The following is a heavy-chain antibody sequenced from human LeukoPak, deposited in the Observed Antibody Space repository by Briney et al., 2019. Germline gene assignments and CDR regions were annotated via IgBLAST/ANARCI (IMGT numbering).Heavy chain of an antibody. CDR1: GFTFSNYG. V-gene: IGHV3-33*01. D-gene: IGHD6-13*01. CDR2: IWYDGSDK. CDR3: ARDIGAAGTYYFDY. J-gene: IGHJ4*02. Sequence: PGGSLRLSCAASGFTFSNYGMHWVRQAPGKGLEWVAVIWYDGSDKYYADSVKGRFTISRDNSKNTLYLQMNSLRAEDTAVYYCARDIGAAGTYYFDYWGQGTLVTVSS.